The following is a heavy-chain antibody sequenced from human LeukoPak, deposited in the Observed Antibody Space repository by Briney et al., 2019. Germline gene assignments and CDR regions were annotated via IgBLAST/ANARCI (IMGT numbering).Heavy chain of an antibody. CDR2: IYYSGST. CDR1: GGSFSGYY. V-gene: IGHV4-59*01. CDR3: ARVYYSNPSRWFDP. Sequence: SETLSLTCAVYGGSFSGYYWSWIRQPPGKGLEWIGYIYYSGSTNYNPSLKSRVTISVDTSKNQFSLKLSSVTAADTAVYYCARVYYSNPSRWFDPWGQGTLVTVSS. D-gene: IGHD4-11*01. J-gene: IGHJ5*02.